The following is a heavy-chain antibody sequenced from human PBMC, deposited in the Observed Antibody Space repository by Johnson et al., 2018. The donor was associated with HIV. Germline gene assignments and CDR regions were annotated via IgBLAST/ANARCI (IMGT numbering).Heavy chain of an antibody. CDR3: ARDGRDLVTRGSFDV. Sequence: TVSSNYMSWVRQAPGKGLEWVSVIYSGGTTYYADSVKGRFTISRDISKNMVYLQMNSLRPEDTAVYYCARDGRDLVTRGSFDVWDQGTMVTVSS. CDR2: IYSGGTT. V-gene: IGHV3-66*01. J-gene: IGHJ3*01. CDR1: TVSSNY. D-gene: IGHD3-9*01.